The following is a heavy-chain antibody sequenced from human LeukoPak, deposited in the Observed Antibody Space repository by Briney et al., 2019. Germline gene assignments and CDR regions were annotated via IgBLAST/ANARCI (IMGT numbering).Heavy chain of an antibody. V-gene: IGHV7-4-1*02. CDR3: ARDEVPATATYNWFDP. D-gene: IGHD2-2*01. Sequence: ASVKVSCKAAGYSFTSYAMNWVRQAPGQGLEWMGWISTNTGNPTYAQGFTGRFVFSLDTSVSTAYLQISSLKAEDTAVHYCARDEVPATATYNWFDPWGQGTLVTVSS. CDR2: ISTNTGNP. CDR1: GYSFTSYA. J-gene: IGHJ5*02.